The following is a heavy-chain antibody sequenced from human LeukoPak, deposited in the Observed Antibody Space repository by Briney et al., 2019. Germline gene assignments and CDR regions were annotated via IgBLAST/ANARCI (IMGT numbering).Heavy chain of an antibody. CDR1: GFTFDDYA. CDR3: AKEDRRGRHFDY. V-gene: IGHV3-9*01. D-gene: IGHD3-16*01. Sequence: GGSLRLSCAASGFTFDDYAMHWVRQAPGKGLEWVSGISCNSGSIGYADSVKGRFTISRDNAKNSLYLQMNSLRAEDTALYYCAKEDRRGRHFDYWGQGTLITVSS. J-gene: IGHJ4*02. CDR2: ISCNSGSI.